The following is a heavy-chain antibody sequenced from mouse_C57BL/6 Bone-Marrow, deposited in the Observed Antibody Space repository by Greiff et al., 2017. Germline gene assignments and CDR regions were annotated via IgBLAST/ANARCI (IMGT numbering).Heavy chain of an antibody. V-gene: IGHV14-2*01. J-gene: IGHJ2*01. CDR2: IDPEDGET. D-gene: IGHD3-3*01. CDR3: ARGWDREYYFDY. CDR1: GFNIKDYY. Sequence: VQLQQSGAELVKPGASVKLSCTASGFNIKDYYMHWVKQRTEQGLEWIGRIDPEDGETKYAPKFQGKATITADTSSNTAYLQLSSLTSEDTAVYYCARGWDREYYFDYWGQGTTLTVYS.